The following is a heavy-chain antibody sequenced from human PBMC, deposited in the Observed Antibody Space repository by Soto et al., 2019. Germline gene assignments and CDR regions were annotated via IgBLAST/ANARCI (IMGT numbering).Heavy chain of an antibody. CDR2: INPSDGST. J-gene: IGHJ4*02. Sequence: ASVKVSCKASGYTFTNYDIHWVRQATGQGLEWMGIINPSDGSTTHAQKFQGRVTMTRDTSTSTVYMELSSLRSEDTAVYYCTKAGRSDFDYWGQGTRVTVSS. V-gene: IGHV1-46*03. CDR1: GYTFTNYD. CDR3: TKAGRSDFDY.